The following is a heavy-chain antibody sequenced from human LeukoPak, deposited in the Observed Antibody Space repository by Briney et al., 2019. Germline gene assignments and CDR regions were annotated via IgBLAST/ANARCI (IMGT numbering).Heavy chain of an antibody. J-gene: IGHJ6*03. D-gene: IGHD1-26*01. CDR2: INSDGRST. Sequence: GGSLRLSCAASGFSFSSYWMHWVRQVPGKGLVWVSRINSDGRSTAYADSVKGRFTISRDNSKNTLYLQMNSLRAEDTAVYYCASPGASWDYYCMDVWGKGTTVTISS. CDR1: GFSFSSYW. V-gene: IGHV3-74*03. CDR3: ASPGASWDYYCMDV.